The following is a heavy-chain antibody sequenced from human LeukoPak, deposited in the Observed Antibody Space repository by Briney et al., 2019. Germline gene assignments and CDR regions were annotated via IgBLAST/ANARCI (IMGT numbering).Heavy chain of an antibody. CDR3: ARGAGYYYYGMDV. D-gene: IGHD2-15*01. CDR1: GGSFSAYY. Sequence: PSETLSLTCAVYGGSFSAYYWSWIRQPPGKGLGWIGEINHSGSTNYNPSIKSRVTISVVTSKNQFSLKLSSVTAADTAVYYCARGAGYYYYGMDVWGQGTTVTVSS. CDR2: INHSGST. J-gene: IGHJ6*02. V-gene: IGHV4-34*01.